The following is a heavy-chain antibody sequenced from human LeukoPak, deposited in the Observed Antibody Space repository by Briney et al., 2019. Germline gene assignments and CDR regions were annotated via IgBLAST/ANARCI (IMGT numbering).Heavy chain of an antibody. CDR3: AREVIGELGNWFDP. CDR1: GGSISSYY. D-gene: IGHD3-10*01. CDR2: IYYSGST. Sequence: PSETLSLTCTVSGGSISSYYWSWIRQPPGKGLEWIGYIYYSGSTNYNPSLKSRVTISVDTSKNQFSLKLSSVTAADTAVYYCAREVIGELGNWFDPWGQGTLVTVSS. J-gene: IGHJ5*02. V-gene: IGHV4-59*12.